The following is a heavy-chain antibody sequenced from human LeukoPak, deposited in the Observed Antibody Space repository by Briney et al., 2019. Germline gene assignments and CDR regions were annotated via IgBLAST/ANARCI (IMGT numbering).Heavy chain of an antibody. CDR2: ISGSAGST. CDR3: ARGYTLAFTLEAYYFDY. Sequence: GGSLRLSCAASGFTFTSYAMNWVRQAPGKGLEWVSGISGSAGSTYYADSVKGRFTISRDNAKNSLYLQMNSLRAEDTAVYYCARGYTLAFTLEAYYFDYWGQGTLVTVSS. CDR1: GFTFTSYA. D-gene: IGHD2-2*02. J-gene: IGHJ4*02. V-gene: IGHV3-23*01.